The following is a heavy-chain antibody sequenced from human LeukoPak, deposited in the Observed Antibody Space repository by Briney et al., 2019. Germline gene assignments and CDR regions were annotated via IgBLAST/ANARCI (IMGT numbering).Heavy chain of an antibody. Sequence: PGGSLRLSCAASGFTFSSYAMSWVRQAPGKGLEWVSAISGSGGSTYYADSVKGRFTISRDNSKNTLCLQMNSLRAEDTAVYYCAKASRRIAAAGTVRYYYYMDVWGKGTTVTVSS. CDR3: AKASRRIAAAGTVRYYYYMDV. CDR1: GFTFSSYA. D-gene: IGHD6-13*01. CDR2: ISGSGGST. V-gene: IGHV3-23*01. J-gene: IGHJ6*03.